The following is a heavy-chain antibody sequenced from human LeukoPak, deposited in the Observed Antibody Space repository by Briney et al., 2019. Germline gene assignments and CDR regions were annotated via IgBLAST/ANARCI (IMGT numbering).Heavy chain of an antibody. CDR1: GGSFSGYY. CDR2: IYYSGST. Sequence: SETLSLTCAVYGGSFSGYYWGWLRQPPGKGLEWIGSIYYSGSTYYNPSLTSRGTISVDTSKKQYSLKLSSVTAADTAVYYCASSRGGDIVVVVAATYYMDVWGKGTTVTVSS. D-gene: IGHD2-15*01. V-gene: IGHV4-39*01. CDR3: ASSRGGDIVVVVAATYYMDV. J-gene: IGHJ6*03.